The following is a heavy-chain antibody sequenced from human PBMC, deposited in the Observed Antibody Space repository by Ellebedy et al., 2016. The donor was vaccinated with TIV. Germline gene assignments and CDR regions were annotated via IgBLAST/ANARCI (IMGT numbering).Heavy chain of an antibody. CDR1: GFTFSNYA. Sequence: GESLKISWAASGFTFSNYAMGWVRQAPGKGLEWVSAISGSAASTYYAYSVKGRFTISRDNSKNTLYLQMNSLRAEDTALYYCAKATDPYCGGDCYYDYWGQGTLVAVSS. J-gene: IGHJ4*02. V-gene: IGHV3-23*01. CDR3: AKATDPYCGGDCYYDY. D-gene: IGHD2-21*02. CDR2: ISGSAAST.